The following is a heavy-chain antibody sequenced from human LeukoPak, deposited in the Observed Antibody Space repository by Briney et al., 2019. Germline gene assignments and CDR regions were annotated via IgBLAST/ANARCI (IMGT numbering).Heavy chain of an antibody. CDR1: GFSFSGSG. Sequence: GGSLRLSCVASGFSFSGSGIHWVRQASGKGLEWVGRIRSRAQSYATAYAASVKERFTISRDDSKNTAYLQMSSLRAEDTAVYYCAKALYADVAWGLGYWGQGTLVTVSS. CDR2: IRSRAQSYAT. J-gene: IGHJ4*02. CDR3: AKALYADVAWGLGY. V-gene: IGHV3-73*01. D-gene: IGHD3-16*01.